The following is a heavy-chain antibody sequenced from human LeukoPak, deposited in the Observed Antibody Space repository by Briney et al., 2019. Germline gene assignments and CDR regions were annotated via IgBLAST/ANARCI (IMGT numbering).Heavy chain of an antibody. CDR2: ISSSSSYI. V-gene: IGHV3-21*01. CDR3: ARWTVVVPNDAFDI. J-gene: IGHJ3*02. Sequence: GGSLRLSCAASGFTFSIYGMGWVRQAPGKGLEWVSSISSSSSYIYYADSVKGRFTISRDNAKNSLYLQMNSLRAEDTAVYYCARWTVVVPNDAFDIWGQGTMVTVSS. D-gene: IGHD4-23*01. CDR1: GFTFSIYG.